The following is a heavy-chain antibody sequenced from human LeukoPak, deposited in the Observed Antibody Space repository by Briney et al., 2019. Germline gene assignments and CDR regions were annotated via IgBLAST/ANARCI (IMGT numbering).Heavy chain of an antibody. J-gene: IGHJ5*02. CDR3: ARDSSALSIFGVVGGCWFDP. CDR2: ISAYNGNT. Sequence: ASVKVSCKASGYTFTSYGISWVRQAPGQGLEWMGWISAYNGNTNYAQKLQGRVTMTTDTSTSTAYMELRSLRSDDTAVYYCARDSSALSIFGVVGGCWFDPWGQGTLVTVSS. V-gene: IGHV1-18*01. D-gene: IGHD3-3*01. CDR1: GYTFTSYG.